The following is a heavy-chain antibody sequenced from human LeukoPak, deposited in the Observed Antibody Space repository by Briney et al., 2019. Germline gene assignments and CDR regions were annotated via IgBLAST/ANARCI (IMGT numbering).Heavy chain of an antibody. V-gene: IGHV5-51*01. CDR2: IYPGDSDT. CDR1: GYSFTSYW. Sequence: GESLQISFKGSGYSFTSYWIGWVRQVPGKGLEWMGIIYPGDSDTRYSPSFQGQVTISADKSISTAYLQWSSLKASDTAMYYCARLGVPAASSWFDPWGQGTLVAVSS. J-gene: IGHJ5*02. D-gene: IGHD2-2*01. CDR3: ARLGVPAASSWFDP.